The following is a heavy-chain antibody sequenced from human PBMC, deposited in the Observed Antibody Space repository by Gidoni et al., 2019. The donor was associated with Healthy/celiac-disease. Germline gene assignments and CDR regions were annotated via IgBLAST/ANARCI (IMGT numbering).Heavy chain of an antibody. CDR1: GFTFSSHG. J-gene: IGHJ4*02. D-gene: IGHD5-18*01. CDR3: AKENGIYSYGLGDFDY. V-gene: IGHV3-30*18. CDR2: IAYDGSNK. Sequence: QVQLVASGGGVVQPGRSLRLSCAASGFTFSSHGMHWVRQAPGQGLEWVAVIAYDGSNKYYADSVKGRFTISRDNSKNTLYLQMNSLRAEDTAVYYCAKENGIYSYGLGDFDYWGQGTLVTVSS.